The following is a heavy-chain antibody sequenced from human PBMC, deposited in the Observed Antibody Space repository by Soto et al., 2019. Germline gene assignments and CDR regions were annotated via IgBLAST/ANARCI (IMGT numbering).Heavy chain of an antibody. V-gene: IGHV3-23*01. Sequence: EVQLLESGGGLVQPGGSLRLSCAASGFTFSSYAMGWVRQAPGKGLEWVSAIGGGGGRPHYEDSVKGRFTISRDNYKNTLYLQLNSLRDADTAVYYCAKIAEAVAGTVYGYWGQGTLVTVSS. J-gene: IGHJ4*02. CDR1: GFTFSSYA. CDR3: AKIAEAVAGTVYGY. D-gene: IGHD6-19*01. CDR2: IGGGGGRP.